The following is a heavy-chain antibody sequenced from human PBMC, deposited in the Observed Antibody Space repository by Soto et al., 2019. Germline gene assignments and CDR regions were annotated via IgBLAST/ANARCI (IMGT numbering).Heavy chain of an antibody. CDR1: GYTFTGYY. CDR2: INPNSGGT. Sequence: QVQLVQSGAEVKKPGASVKVSCKASGYTFTGYYMHWVRQAPGLGLEWMGWINPNSGGTNYAQKFQGWVTMTRDTSISTAYMELSRLRSDDTAVYYCASADSTPAVVVVVAATMLGGGMDVWGQGTTVTVSS. J-gene: IGHJ6*02. D-gene: IGHD2-15*01. CDR3: ASADSTPAVVVVVAATMLGGGMDV. V-gene: IGHV1-2*04.